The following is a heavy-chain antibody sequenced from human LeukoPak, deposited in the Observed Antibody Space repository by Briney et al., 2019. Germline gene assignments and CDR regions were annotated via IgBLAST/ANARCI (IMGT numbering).Heavy chain of an antibody. CDR1: GFSFSSFE. CDR2: ISSSGSAI. CDR3: AREGPDDILNDRDAFDI. D-gene: IGHD3-9*01. J-gene: IGHJ3*02. V-gene: IGHV3-48*03. Sequence: GGSLRLSCAASGFSFSSFEMNWVRQAPGRGLDWISYISSSGSAIHYAESVKGRFTISRDNAKKSLYLQMNNLRAEDTAVYYCAREGPDDILNDRDAFDIWGQGTMVTVSS.